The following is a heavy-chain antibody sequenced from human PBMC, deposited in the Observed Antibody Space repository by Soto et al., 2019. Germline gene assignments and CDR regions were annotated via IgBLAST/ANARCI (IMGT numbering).Heavy chain of an antibody. D-gene: IGHD6-6*01. Sequence: SETLSLTCTVSGGSISSYYWSWIRQPPGKGLEWIGYIYYSGSTNYNPSLKSRVTISVDTSKNQFSLKLSSVTAADTAVYYCATGAARAEVNYFDYWGQGTLVTVSS. J-gene: IGHJ4*02. CDR3: ATGAARAEVNYFDY. CDR2: IYYSGST. V-gene: IGHV4-59*01. CDR1: GGSISSYY.